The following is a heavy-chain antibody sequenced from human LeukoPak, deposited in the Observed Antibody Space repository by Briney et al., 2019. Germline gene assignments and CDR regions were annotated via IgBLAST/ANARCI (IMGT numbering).Heavy chain of an antibody. CDR2: FDPEDGET. D-gene: IGHD3-22*01. V-gene: IGHV1-24*01. J-gene: IGHJ4*02. CDR3: ATEVTGDSSGYLIDY. CDR1: GYTLTELS. Sequence: ASVTVSCKASGYTLTELSMHWVRQAPGKGLEWMGGFDPEDGETIYAQKFQGRVTMTEDTSTDTAYMELSSLRSEDTAVYYCATEVTGDSSGYLIDYWGQGTLVTVSS.